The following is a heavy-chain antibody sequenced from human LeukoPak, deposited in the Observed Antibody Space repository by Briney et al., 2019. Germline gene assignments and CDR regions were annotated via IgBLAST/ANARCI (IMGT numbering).Heavy chain of an antibody. CDR1: GFTVSSNY. V-gene: IGHV3-53*01. CDR2: IYSGGST. Sequence: PGGSLRLSCAASGFTVSSNYMSWVRQAPGKGLEGVSVIYSGGSTYYADSVKGRFTISRDNSKNTLYLQMNSLRAEDTAVYYCARVDGWNVSFDYWGQGTLVTVSS. CDR3: ARVDGWNVSFDY. D-gene: IGHD1-1*01. J-gene: IGHJ4*02.